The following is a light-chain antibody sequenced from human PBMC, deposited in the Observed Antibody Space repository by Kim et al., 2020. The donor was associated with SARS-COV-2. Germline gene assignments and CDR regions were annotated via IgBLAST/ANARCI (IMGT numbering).Light chain of an antibody. CDR1: QSVSNS. CDR3: QQRANWPT. CDR2: GTS. Sequence: SLSPGERATLSCRASQSVSNSLAWYQQKPGQAPRLLIYGTSNRATGIPARFSGSGSGTDFTLTISSLEPEDFAVYYCQQRANWPTFGGGTKVEIK. V-gene: IGKV3-11*01. J-gene: IGKJ4*01.